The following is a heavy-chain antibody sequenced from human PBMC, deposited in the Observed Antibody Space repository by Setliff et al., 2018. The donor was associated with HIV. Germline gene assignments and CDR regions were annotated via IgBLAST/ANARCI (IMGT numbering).Heavy chain of an antibody. CDR3: ARDPAPSSSASYFQT. CDR1: GYTFTSYY. D-gene: IGHD6-6*01. Sequence: ASVKVSCKASGYTFTSYYMHWVRQAPGQGLEWMGIINPSSGSTTYAQKFQGRVTMTRDTSTSTVYMELSSLRSEDTAVYYCARDPAPSSSASYFQTGARAPRSPSPQ. V-gene: IGHV1-46*01. CDR2: INPSSGST. J-gene: IGHJ1*01.